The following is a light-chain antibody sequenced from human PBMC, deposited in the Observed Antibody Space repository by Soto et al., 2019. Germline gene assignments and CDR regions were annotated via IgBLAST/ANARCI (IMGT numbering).Light chain of an antibody. CDR2: GAS. CDR1: QRVNNNY. V-gene: IGKV3-20*01. CDR3: QQYGISPGFT. J-gene: IGKJ3*01. Sequence: EIVLTQSPGTLSLSPGERATLSCSASQRVNNNYVAWYQQKAGQAPSLLIYGASSRATGIPDRFSGSGSGTDFTLTISRLEPEDSAVYYCQQYGISPGFTFGPGTKVDIK.